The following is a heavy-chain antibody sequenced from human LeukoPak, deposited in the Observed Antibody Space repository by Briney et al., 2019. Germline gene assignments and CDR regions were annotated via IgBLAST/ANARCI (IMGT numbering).Heavy chain of an antibody. D-gene: IGHD6-19*01. J-gene: IGHJ4*02. V-gene: IGHV4-4*07. CDR1: GGSISSYY. Sequence: SETVSLTCTVSGGSISSYYWSWIRQPAGKGLEWIGRIYTSGSTNYNPSLKSRVTMSVDTSKNQFSLKLSSVTAADTAVYYCARDRIAVAGTLWGYWGQGTLVTVSS. CDR3: ARDRIAVAGTLWGY. CDR2: IYTSGST.